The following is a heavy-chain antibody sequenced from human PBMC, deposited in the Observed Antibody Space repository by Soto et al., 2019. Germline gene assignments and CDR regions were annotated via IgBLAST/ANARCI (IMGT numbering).Heavy chain of an antibody. V-gene: IGHV3-30-3*01. CDR2: ISYDGSNK. Sequence: GGSLRLSCAASGFTFSSYAMHWVRQAPGKGLEWVAVISYDGSNKYYADSVKGRFTISRDNSKNTLYLQMNSLRAEDTAVYYCARVKSRITMVRGVMGDDYYYYYGMDVGGQGTTVTVSS. J-gene: IGHJ6*02. CDR1: GFTFSSYA. CDR3: ARVKSRITMVRGVMGDDYYYYYGMDV. D-gene: IGHD3-10*01.